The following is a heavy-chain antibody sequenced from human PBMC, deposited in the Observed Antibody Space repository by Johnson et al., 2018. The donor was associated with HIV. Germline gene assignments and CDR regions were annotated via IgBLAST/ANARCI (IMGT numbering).Heavy chain of an antibody. D-gene: IGHD3-9*01. CDR1: GFTFSNYA. V-gene: IGHV3-30*04. CDR2: ISLDGSNK. Sequence: QVQLVESGGGLVQPGGSLRLSCIASGFTFSNYAMHWVRQAPGKGLEWVSVISLDGSNKYYADSVKGRFTISRDNAKNSLYLQMNSLRAEDTALYYCARGWLFLDAFDIWGQGTMVTVSS. J-gene: IGHJ3*02. CDR3: ARGWLFLDAFDI.